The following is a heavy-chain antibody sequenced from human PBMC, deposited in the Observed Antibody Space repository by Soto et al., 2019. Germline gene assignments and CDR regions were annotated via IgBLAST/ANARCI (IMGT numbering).Heavy chain of an antibody. Sequence: QVQLVQSGVEVKKPGASVRVSCKASGYSFTNYGISWVRQAPGQGLEWVAWISAYNGNTQYGQKVQGRLTVTTDTSTSTAYMELRSLGSDDTAVYFCARGTTITLSVAGGALDYWGQGTLVTVSS. D-gene: IGHD6-19*01. CDR3: ARGTTITLSVAGGALDY. V-gene: IGHV1-18*01. CDR1: GYSFTNYG. CDR2: ISAYNGNT. J-gene: IGHJ4*02.